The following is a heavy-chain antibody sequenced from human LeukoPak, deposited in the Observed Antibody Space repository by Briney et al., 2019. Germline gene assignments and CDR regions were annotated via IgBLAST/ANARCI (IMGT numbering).Heavy chain of an antibody. V-gene: IGHV3-7*01. J-gene: IGHJ4*02. Sequence: GGSLRLSCAVSGLTFSSSWMSWVRQAPGKGLEWVANINQDGSQKYYADSVKGRFTVSRDNAKNSLHLQMNSLSVEDTAVYYCASDSPFDYWGQGTLVTVSS. CDR2: INQDGSQK. CDR3: ASDSPFDY. CDR1: GLTFSSSW.